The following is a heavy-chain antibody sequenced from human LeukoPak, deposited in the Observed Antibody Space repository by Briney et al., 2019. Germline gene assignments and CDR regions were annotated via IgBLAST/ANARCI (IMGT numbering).Heavy chain of an antibody. J-gene: IGHJ3*02. D-gene: IGHD1-26*01. Sequence: ASVKVSCKASGYTFTSYDINWVRQATGQGLEWMGWMNPNSGNTGYAQKFQGRVTITRNTSISTAYMELSSLRSEDTAVYYCARAGSYTIVAAFDIWGQGTMVTVSS. CDR3: ARAGSYTIVAAFDI. CDR1: GYTFTSYD. V-gene: IGHV1-8*03. CDR2: MNPNSGNT.